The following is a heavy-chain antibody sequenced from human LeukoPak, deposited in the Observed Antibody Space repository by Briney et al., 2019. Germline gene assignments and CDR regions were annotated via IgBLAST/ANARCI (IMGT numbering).Heavy chain of an antibody. CDR1: GFTFSSYG. D-gene: IGHD3-22*01. J-gene: IGHJ1*01. CDR3: ARISYDSSGYYSSEYFQH. V-gene: IGHV3-30*02. CDR2: VRYDGSNK. Sequence: PGKSLRLSCAASGFTFSSYGIHWVRQAPGKGREWVAFVRYDGSNKYYADSVKGRFTISRDNSKNTLYLQMNGLRAEDTAVYYCARISYDSSGYYSSEYFQHWGQGTLVTVSS.